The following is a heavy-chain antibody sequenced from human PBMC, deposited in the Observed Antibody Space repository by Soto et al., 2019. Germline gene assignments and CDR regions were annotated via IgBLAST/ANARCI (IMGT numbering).Heavy chain of an antibody. J-gene: IGHJ4*02. Sequence: QVQLVQSGAEVKKPGASVKVSCKASGYTFITYGVSWVRQAPGQGLDWLGWISTYNGNTRYAERLQGRVTMTTDTTTNTAYMELRNLRSDDTAVYYGARGPTDYYDNSANYVLDYWGQGTLVTVSS. CDR2: ISTYNGNT. CDR3: ARGPTDYYDNSANYVLDY. CDR1: GYTFITYG. D-gene: IGHD3-22*01. V-gene: IGHV1-18*01.